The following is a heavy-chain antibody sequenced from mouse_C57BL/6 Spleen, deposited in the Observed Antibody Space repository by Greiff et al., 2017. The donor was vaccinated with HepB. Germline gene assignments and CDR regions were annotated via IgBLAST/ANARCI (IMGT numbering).Heavy chain of an antibody. J-gene: IGHJ4*01. V-gene: IGHV1-59*01. CDR3: ARFLVGYYAMDY. CDR2: IDPSDSYT. CDR1: GYTFTSYW. Sequence: VQLQQPGAELVRPGTSVKLSCKASGYTFTSYWMHWVKQRPGQGLEWIGVIDPSDSYTNYNQKFKGKATLTVDTSSSTAYMQLSSLTSEDSAVYYCARFLVGYYAMDYWGQGTSVTVSS.